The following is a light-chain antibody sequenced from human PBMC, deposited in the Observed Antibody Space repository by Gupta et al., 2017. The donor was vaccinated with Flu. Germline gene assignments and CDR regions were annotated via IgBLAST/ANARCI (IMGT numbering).Light chain of an antibody. V-gene: IGKV1-5*03. Sequence: DIEMTQSPATLSSSVGDRVTITSRASQSISSWLAWYQQKPGEGPKLLIYEASSLGSGVQSRFSGSGSGTEFTLTSIGLQPDDVATYYCRGDDSLWTFGQGTRVEIK. CDR1: QSISSW. CDR3: RGDDSLWT. J-gene: IGKJ1*01. CDR2: EAS.